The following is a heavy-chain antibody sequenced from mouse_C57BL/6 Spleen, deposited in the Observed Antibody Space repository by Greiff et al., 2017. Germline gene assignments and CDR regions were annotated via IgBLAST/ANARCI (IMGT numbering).Heavy chain of an antibody. CDR3: ARDGYYGYSYAMDY. V-gene: IGHV5-4*01. D-gene: IGHD2-2*01. Sequence: EVMLVESGGGLVKPGGSLKLSCAASGFTFSSYAMSWVRQTPEKRLEWVATISDGGSYTYYPDNVKGRFTISRDNAKNNLYLQMSHLKSEDTAMYYCARDGYYGYSYAMDYWGQGTSVTVSS. CDR2: ISDGGSYT. J-gene: IGHJ4*01. CDR1: GFTFSSYA.